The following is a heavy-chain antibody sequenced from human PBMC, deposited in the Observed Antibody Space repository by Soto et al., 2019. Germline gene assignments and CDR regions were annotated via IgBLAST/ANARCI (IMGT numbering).Heavy chain of an antibody. J-gene: IGHJ4*02. CDR1: GGTFSSYA. D-gene: IGHD3-22*01. CDR2: IIPIFGTA. V-gene: IGHV1-69*01. Sequence: QVQLVQSGAEVKKPGSSVKVSCKASGGTFSSYAISWVRQAPGQGLEWMGGIIPIFGTANYAQKFQGRVTITADESTSTAYMELSSLRSEDTAVYYCAREAYYYDSSGYYPYFFDYGGQGTLVTVSS. CDR3: AREAYYYDSSGYYPYFFDY.